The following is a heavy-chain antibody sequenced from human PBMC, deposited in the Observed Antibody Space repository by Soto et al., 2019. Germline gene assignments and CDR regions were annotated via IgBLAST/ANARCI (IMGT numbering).Heavy chain of an antibody. CDR1: GFTFSNYG. D-gene: IGHD3-22*01. J-gene: IGHJ4*02. V-gene: IGHV3-30*18. Sequence: PGGSLRLSCAASGFTFSNYGMHWVRQAPDKGLEWVEVVLYDGNNKYYSDSVKGRFTISRDNSKNPLFLQMNSLRAEDTAVFFCAKEGRYYDSSGPSWFDYWGQGTLVTVSS. CDR3: AKEGRYYDSSGPSWFDY. CDR2: VLYDGNNK.